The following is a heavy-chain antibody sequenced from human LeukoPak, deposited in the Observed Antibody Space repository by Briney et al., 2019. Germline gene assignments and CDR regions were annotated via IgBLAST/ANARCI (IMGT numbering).Heavy chain of an antibody. CDR2: IDHSGGP. J-gene: IGHJ4*02. V-gene: IGHV4-34*01. Sequence: SETLSLTCAVYGGSFSDYYWSWFRQPPGKGLGWIGEIDHSGGPNYNPSLRSRVTISVDTSKNQFSLKLTSVTAADTAVYYCAVGGFNSSGYRVGMDYWGRGTLVTVSS. D-gene: IGHD3-22*01. CDR1: GGSFSDYY. CDR3: AVGGFNSSGYRVGMDY.